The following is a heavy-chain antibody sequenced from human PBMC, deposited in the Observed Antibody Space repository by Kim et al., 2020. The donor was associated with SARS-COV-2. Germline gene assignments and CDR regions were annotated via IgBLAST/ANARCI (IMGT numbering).Heavy chain of an antibody. CDR2: IYYSGST. D-gene: IGHD5-12*01. V-gene: IGHV4-39*01. CDR1: GGSISSSSYY. CDR3: ARHRREWLKTIPYYFDY. Sequence: SETLSLTCTVSGGSISSSSYYWGWIRQPPGKGLEWIGSIYYSGSTYYNPSLKSRVTISVDTSKNQFSLKLSSVTAADTAVYYCARHRREWLKTIPYYFDYWDQGTMVTVSS. J-gene: IGHJ4*02.